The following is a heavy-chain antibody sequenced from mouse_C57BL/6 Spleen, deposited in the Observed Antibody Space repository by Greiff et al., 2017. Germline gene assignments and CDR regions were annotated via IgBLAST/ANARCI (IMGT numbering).Heavy chain of an antibody. J-gene: IGHJ4*01. Sequence: QVQLQQPGAELVKPGASVKLSCKASGFTFTSYWMHWVKQRPGQGLEWIGMIHPNSGSTKYNEKFKGKATLTVDTSSSTAYMQLSSLTSEDSAVXYCARSLYYSNYDYAMDYWGQGTSVTVSS. CDR2: IHPNSGST. CDR1: GFTFTSYW. D-gene: IGHD2-5*01. CDR3: ARSLYYSNYDYAMDY. V-gene: IGHV1-64*01.